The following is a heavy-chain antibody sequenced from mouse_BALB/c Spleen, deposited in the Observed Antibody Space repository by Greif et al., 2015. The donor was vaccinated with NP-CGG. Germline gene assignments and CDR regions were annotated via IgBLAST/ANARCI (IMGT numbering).Heavy chain of an antibody. V-gene: IGHV1-77*01. Sequence: QVQLKESGPELVKPGASVKMSCKASGYTFADYVISWVKQRTGQGPEWIGEIYPGSGSTYYNEKFKGKATLTADKSSNTAYMQLSSLTSEDSAVYFCTRFYYGSGGYFDYWGQGTTLTVSS. CDR3: TRFYYGSGGYFDY. CDR2: IYPGSGST. CDR1: GYTFADYV. D-gene: IGHD1-1*01. J-gene: IGHJ2*01.